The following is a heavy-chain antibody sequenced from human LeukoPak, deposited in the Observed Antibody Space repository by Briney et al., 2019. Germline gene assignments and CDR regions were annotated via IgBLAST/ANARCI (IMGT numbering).Heavy chain of an antibody. CDR3: AREDHYDSSGYQNNWFDP. CDR2: INPNSGGT. V-gene: IGHV1-2*02. J-gene: IGHJ5*02. CDR1: GYTFTSYG. D-gene: IGHD3-22*01. Sequence: GASVKVSCKASGYTFTSYGISWVRQAPGQGLEWMGWINPNSGGTNYAQKFQGRVTMTRDTSISTAYMELSRLRSDDTAVYYCAREDHYDSSGYQNNWFDPWGQGTLVTVSS.